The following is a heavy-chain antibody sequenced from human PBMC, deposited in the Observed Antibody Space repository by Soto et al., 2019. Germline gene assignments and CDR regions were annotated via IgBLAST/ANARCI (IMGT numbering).Heavy chain of an antibody. J-gene: IGHJ6*03. CDR3: SKSDLFVAGTVSYYYYMDV. Sequence: AGGSLRLSCAASGFTFSSYAMSWVRQAPGKGLKWVSAISGSGGSTYYADSVKGRFTISRDNSKNTLYLQMNSLRAEDTAVYYCSKSDLFVAGTVSYYYYMDVWGKGTTVTVSS. CDR2: ISGSGGST. D-gene: IGHD6-19*01. V-gene: IGHV3-23*01. CDR1: GFTFSSYA.